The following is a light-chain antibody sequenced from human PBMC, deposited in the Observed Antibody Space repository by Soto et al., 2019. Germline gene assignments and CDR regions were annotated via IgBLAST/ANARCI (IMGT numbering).Light chain of an antibody. CDR3: XQXLQSWT. CDR2: LGS. V-gene: IGKV2-28*01. J-gene: IGKJ1*01. CDR1: QSLLHSNXHNY. Sequence: EIVVTQSPLSLPVTPGEPASISCRSSQSLLHSNXHNYLEWYLQKPGQSPQLLIYLGSNRASGVPDRFSGSGSGTDFTLKISRVEXEXVGXXYCXQXLQSWTFGQGTKVEIK.